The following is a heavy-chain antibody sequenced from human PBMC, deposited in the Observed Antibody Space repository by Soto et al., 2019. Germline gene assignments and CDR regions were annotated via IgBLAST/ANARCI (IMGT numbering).Heavy chain of an antibody. CDR1: GFTFSSYA. D-gene: IGHD3-22*01. V-gene: IGHV3-30-3*01. Sequence: QVQLVESGGGVVQPGRSLRLSCAASGFTFSSYAMHWVRQAPGKGLEWVALISYDGSAKDYADSVKGRFTISRDNSRNTRFLQMKSLRAEDTAVYYCARDYCKYYDSSGYYRSPAYWDQGPLLTVSS. J-gene: IGHJ4*02. CDR2: ISYDGSAK. CDR3: ARDYCKYYDSSGYYRSPAY.